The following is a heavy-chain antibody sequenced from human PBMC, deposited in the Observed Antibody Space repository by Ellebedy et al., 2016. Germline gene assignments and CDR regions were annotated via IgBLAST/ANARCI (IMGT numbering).Heavy chain of an antibody. V-gene: IGHV3-13*04. CDR2: LGSAGDT. D-gene: IGHD1-14*01. CDR1: GFTFSSYD. CDR3: ARATTDWVLDI. J-gene: IGHJ3*02. Sequence: GESLKISXAASGFTFSSYDMHWVRQATGKGLEWVSGLGSAGDTYYPASVKGRFTISRENAKNSLYLQMNSLRAGDTAVYYCARATTDWVLDIWGQGTMVTVFS.